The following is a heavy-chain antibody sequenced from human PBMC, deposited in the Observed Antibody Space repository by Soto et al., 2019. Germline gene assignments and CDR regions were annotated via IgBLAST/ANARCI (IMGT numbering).Heavy chain of an antibody. CDR1: GDTFTNYA. J-gene: IGHJ4*02. V-gene: IGHV1-3*01. Sequence: QVQLVQSGAEVKKPGAAVKVSCKASGDTFTNYAMHWVRQAPGQRLEWMGWINAGNGNTKYSQKFQGRVTITKDTPASTAYMERGRLRSEDTAVYYCARDPSRRGNYRPFDCWGQRTLVNVPS. D-gene: IGHD3-16*02. CDR2: INAGNGNT. CDR3: ARDPSRRGNYRPFDC.